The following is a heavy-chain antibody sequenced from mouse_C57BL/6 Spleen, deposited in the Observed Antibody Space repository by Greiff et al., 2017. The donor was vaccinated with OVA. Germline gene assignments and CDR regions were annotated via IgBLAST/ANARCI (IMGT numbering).Heavy chain of an antibody. D-gene: IGHD1-1*01. CDR1: GYSFTSYY. V-gene: IGHV1-66*01. J-gene: IGHJ2*01. CDR2: IYPGSGNT. Sequence: QVQLQQSGPELVKPGASVKISCKASGYSFTSYYIHWVKQRPGQGLEWIGWIYPGSGNTKYNEKFKGKATLTADTSSSTAYMQLSSLTSEDSAVYYCARNGYYGSLYYFDYWGQGTTLTVSS. CDR3: ARNGYYGSLYYFDY.